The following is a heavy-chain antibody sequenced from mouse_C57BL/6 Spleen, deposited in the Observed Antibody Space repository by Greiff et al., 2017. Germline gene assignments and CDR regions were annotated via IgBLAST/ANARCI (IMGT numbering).Heavy chain of an antibody. J-gene: IGHJ3*01. CDR3: ARNDYDEVFAY. CDR1: GYTFTSYW. CDR2: IYPSDSET. Sequence: QVQLKQPGAELVRPGSSVKLSCKASGYTFTSYWMDWVKQRPGQGLEWIGNIYPSDSETHYNQKFKDKATLTVDKSSSTAYMQLSSLTSEDSAVYYCARNDYDEVFAYWGQGTLVTVSA. D-gene: IGHD2-4*01. V-gene: IGHV1-61*01.